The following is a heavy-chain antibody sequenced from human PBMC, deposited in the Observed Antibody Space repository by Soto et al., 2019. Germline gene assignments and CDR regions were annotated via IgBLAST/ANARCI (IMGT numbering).Heavy chain of an antibody. CDR1: GGSISSGGYY. CDR3: ARGLIEGRAQNWFDP. D-gene: IGHD3-10*01. V-gene: IGHV4-31*03. Sequence: KTSETLSLTCTVSGGSISSGGYYWSWIRQHPGKGLEWIGYIYYSGSTNYNPSLKGRVTISVDTSKNQFSLKLSSVTAADTAVYYCARGLIEGRAQNWFDPWGQGTLVTV. J-gene: IGHJ5*02. CDR2: IYYSGST.